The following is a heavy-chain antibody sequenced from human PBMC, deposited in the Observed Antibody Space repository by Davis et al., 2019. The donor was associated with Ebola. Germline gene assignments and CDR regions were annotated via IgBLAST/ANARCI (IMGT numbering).Heavy chain of an antibody. D-gene: IGHD6-13*01. CDR2: IYYSGST. CDR1: GGSISSYY. CDR3: ARGGLDSSSWYVNHFDY. Sequence: MPSETLSLTCTVSGGSISSYYWSWIRQPPGKGLAWIGYIYYSGSTNYNPSLKSRVTISVDTSKNQFSLKLSSVTAADTAVYYCARGGLDSSSWYVNHFDYWGQGTLVTVSS. V-gene: IGHV4-59*01. J-gene: IGHJ4*02.